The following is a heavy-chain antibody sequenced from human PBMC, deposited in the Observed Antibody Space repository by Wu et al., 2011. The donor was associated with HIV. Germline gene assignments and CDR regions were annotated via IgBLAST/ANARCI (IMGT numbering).Heavy chain of an antibody. V-gene: IGHV1-69*14. CDR1: GGTFNGHS. D-gene: IGHD2-2*01. J-gene: IGHJ6*03. Sequence: QVQLVQSGAEVRNPGSSVKVSCKASGGTFNGHSLSWVRQAPGQGLEWMGGILPMFGSTNYARKFQGRVTITADKSATTVYMELRSLRSEDTAMYYCARSGVSAEYYFYYMNVWGKGTTVTVSS. CDR2: ILPMFGST. CDR3: ARSGVSAEYYFYYMNV.